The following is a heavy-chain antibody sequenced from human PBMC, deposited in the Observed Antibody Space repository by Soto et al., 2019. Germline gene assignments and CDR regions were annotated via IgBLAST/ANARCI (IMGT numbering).Heavy chain of an antibody. V-gene: IGHV1-18*04. CDR3: ARSQDIVVVVAATGVPQRTNNWFDP. J-gene: IGHJ5*02. CDR2: ISAYNGTT. D-gene: IGHD2-15*01. Sequence: QVQLVQSGAEVKKPGASVKVSCKASGYTFTSYGISWVRQAPGQGLEWMGWISAYNGTTNYAQKLQGRVTMTTDTSTSTADMELRSLRSADTAVYYCARSQDIVVVVAATGVPQRTNNWFDPWGQGTLVTVSS. CDR1: GYTFTSYG.